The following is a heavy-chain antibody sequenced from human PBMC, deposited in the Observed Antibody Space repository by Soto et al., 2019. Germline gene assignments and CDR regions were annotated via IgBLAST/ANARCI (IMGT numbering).Heavy chain of an antibody. V-gene: IGHV4-59*01. J-gene: IGHJ4*02. CDR1: GGSIISYC. D-gene: IGHD3-3*01. CDR3: ARGVRFLVLFNENYYDY. CDR2: IYYSGST. Sequence: SETLSLTCTVSGGSIISYCWSWIRQPPGKGLEWIGYIYYSGSTNYNPSLKSRVTISVDTSKNQFSLKLRSVTAADTAMYYCARGVRFLVLFNENYYDYWGPGTLVTVS.